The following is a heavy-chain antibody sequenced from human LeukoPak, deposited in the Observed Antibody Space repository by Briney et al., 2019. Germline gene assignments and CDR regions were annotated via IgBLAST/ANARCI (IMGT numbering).Heavy chain of an antibody. Sequence: ASVKVSCKASGYTFTSYDINWVRQATGQGLEWMGWTNPNSGNTGYAQKFQGRVTMTRNTSISTAYMELSSLRSEDTAVYYCATNGEYYDSSGYYYVSDYWGQGTLVTVSS. CDR1: GYTFTSYD. J-gene: IGHJ4*02. V-gene: IGHV1-8*01. CDR3: ATNGEYYDSSGYYYVSDY. D-gene: IGHD3-22*01. CDR2: TNPNSGNT.